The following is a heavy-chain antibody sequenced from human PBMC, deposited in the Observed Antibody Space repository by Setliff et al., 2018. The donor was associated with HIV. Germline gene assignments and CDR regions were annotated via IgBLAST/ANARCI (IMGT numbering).Heavy chain of an antibody. CDR3: ARSIVPVASGYYYFEY. Sequence: SETLSLTCAVYGASFSGYYGSWVRKPPGKGLEWIGEIKHTGSTYYKPSLKSRVTISVDTSKNQFSLRLSSVAAGDTAVYYCARSIVPVASGYYYFEYWGQGTLVTVSS. D-gene: IGHD3-3*01. V-gene: IGHV4-34*01. J-gene: IGHJ4*02. CDR2: IKHTGST. CDR1: GASFSGYY.